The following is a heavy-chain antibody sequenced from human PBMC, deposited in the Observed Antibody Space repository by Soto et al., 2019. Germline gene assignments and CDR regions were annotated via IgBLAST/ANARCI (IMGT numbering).Heavy chain of an antibody. CDR1: GYTFTDYY. CDR2: VNPKSGAT. D-gene: IGHD1-26*01. Sequence: GSSVKVSCKTSGYTFTDYYLHWVRQAPGQGLEWMGWVNPKSGATNYAQKFRGRVTMTRDTSIDTVFLEVTRLTSDDTAVYYCARGGVPYSAGNSYVNGMEVWG. J-gene: IGHJ6*02. V-gene: IGHV1-2*02. CDR3: ARGGVPYSAGNSYVNGMEV.